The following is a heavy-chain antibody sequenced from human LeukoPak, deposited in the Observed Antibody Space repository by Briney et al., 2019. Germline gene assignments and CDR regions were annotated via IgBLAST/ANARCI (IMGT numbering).Heavy chain of an antibody. J-gene: IGHJ3*02. V-gene: IGHV1-2*02. D-gene: IGHD3-22*01. CDR2: IHPNTGGT. Sequence: ASVKVSCKASGHTFTSYAMNWVRQAPGQGLEWMGWIHPNTGGTKYAQKFQGRVTMTRDTSSSTAYMELSSLRSADTAVYYCASEYKYDSSGANAFDIWGQGTMVTVSS. CDR3: ASEYKYDSSGANAFDI. CDR1: GHTFTSYA.